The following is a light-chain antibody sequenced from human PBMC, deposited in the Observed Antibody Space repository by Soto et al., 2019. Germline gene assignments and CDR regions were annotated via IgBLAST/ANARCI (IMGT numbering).Light chain of an antibody. CDR2: AAS. Sequence: DIQMTQSPSSVAASVGDRVTLTCRASQGIRNDLGWYQQKPGKAPKLLIYAASRLQSGVPSRFSGSRSGTDFTLTISSLQPEDFATYYCQQSYSRVTFGQGTKVDI. J-gene: IGKJ1*01. CDR1: QGIRND. V-gene: IGKV1-39*01. CDR3: QQSYSRVT.